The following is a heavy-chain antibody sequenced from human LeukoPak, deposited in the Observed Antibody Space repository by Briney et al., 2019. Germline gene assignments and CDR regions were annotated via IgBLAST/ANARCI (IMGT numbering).Heavy chain of an antibody. CDR1: GGSFSGYY. CDR2: INHSGST. Sequence: SETLSLTCAVYGGSFSGYYWSWIRQPPGKGLEWIGEINHSGSTNYNPSLKSRVTISVDTSKNQFSLKLSSVTAADTAVYYCARHRGYYDSPNWFDPWGQGTLVTVSS. CDR3: ARHRGYYDSPNWFDP. J-gene: IGHJ5*02. V-gene: IGHV4-34*01. D-gene: IGHD3-22*01.